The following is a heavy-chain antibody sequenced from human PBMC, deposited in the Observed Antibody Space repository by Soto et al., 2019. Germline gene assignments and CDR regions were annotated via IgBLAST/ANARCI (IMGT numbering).Heavy chain of an antibody. V-gene: IGHV3-30*03. CDR2: ISDDGVSK. Sequence: PGGSLRLSCAASGFTFSNYGMHWVRQAPGKGLEWVAAISDDGVSKYYADSVQGRFTISRDNSESAVFLQMNSLRPDDTALYFCARAYYFGTWTSYTLYYWGQGTQVTVSS. J-gene: IGHJ4*02. D-gene: IGHD1-26*01. CDR1: GFTFSNYG. CDR3: ARAYYFGTWTSYTLYY.